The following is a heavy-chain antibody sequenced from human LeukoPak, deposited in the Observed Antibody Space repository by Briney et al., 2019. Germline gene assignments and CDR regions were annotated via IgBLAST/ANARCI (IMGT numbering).Heavy chain of an antibody. V-gene: IGHV3-11*01. D-gene: IGHD2-2*01. Sequence: GGSLRLSCAASGFTFSDYYMSWIRQAPGKGLEWVSYISTSGSTIYYADSVKGRFTISRDNAKNSLYLQMNSLRAEDTAVYYCARVSGYCSSTSCYALPNYYYYYCMDVWGKGTTVTISS. CDR2: ISTSGSTI. CDR1: GFTFSDYY. CDR3: ARVSGYCSSTSCYALPNYYYYYCMDV. J-gene: IGHJ6*03.